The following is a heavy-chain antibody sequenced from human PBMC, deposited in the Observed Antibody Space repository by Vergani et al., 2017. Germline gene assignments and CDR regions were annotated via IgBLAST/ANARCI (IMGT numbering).Heavy chain of an antibody. J-gene: IGHJ4*02. D-gene: IGHD2-8*01. V-gene: IGHV3-30*04. CDR3: AKGSMHY. CDR1: GFAFSRCA. CDR2: ISDDGSKK. Sequence: QVQLVESGGGVVQPGRSLRLSCGASGFAFSRCAMHWVRQAPGKGLEWVAVISDDGSKKYYADSVKGRFTISRDNYKNTQYLQMNSLRTEDTAVYYCAKGSMHYWGQGTLVTVSS.